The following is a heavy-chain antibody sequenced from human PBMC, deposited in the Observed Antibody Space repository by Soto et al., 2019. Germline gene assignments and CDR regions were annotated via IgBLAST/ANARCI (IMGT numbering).Heavy chain of an antibody. J-gene: IGHJ6*03. D-gene: IGHD2-2*01. CDR2: ISGSGGST. V-gene: IGHV3-23*01. Sequence: GGSLRLSCAASGFTFSSYAMSWVRQAPGKGLEWVSAISGSGGSTYYADSVKGRFTISRDNSKNTLYLQMNSLRAEDTAVDYCAKGYCSSTSCYGGYYYYYMDVWGKGTTVTVSS. CDR1: GFTFSSYA. CDR3: AKGYCSSTSCYGGYYYYYMDV.